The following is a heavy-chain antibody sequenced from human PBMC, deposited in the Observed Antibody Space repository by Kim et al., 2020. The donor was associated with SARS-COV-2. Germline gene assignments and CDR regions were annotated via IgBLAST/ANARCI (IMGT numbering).Heavy chain of an antibody. CDR3: AKTPAGRIDH. CDR2: VSNNGVRT. J-gene: IGHJ4*02. D-gene: IGHD6-13*01. CDR1: GFTFSSDG. V-gene: IGHV3-23*01. Sequence: GGSLRLSCAASGFTFSSDGMSWVRQGPGKGMEWVAIVSNNGVRTYYTDSVKGRFTISRDNSKNTVYLQMNSLRADDTAIYYCAKTPAGRIDHWGQGTLVTVSS.